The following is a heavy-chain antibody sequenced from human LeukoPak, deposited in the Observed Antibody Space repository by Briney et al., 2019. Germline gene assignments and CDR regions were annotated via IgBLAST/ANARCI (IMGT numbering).Heavy chain of an antibody. V-gene: IGHV1-69*04. D-gene: IGHD6-13*01. CDR3: ARLYSSSWYRVDDY. J-gene: IGHJ4*02. CDR1: GGTFSSYA. CDR2: IIPILGIA. Sequence: SVKVCCKASGGTFSSYAISWVRQAPGQGLGWMGRIIPILGIANYAQKFQGRVTITADKSTSTAYMELRSLRSDDTAVYYCARLYSSSWYRVDDYWGQGTLVTVSS.